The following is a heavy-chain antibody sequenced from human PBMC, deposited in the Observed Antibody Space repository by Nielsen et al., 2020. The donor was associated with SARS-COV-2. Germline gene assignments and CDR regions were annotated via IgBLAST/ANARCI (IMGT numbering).Heavy chain of an antibody. V-gene: IGHV4-30-4*01. Sequence: WIRQPPGKGLEWIGNIHKSGTARYNPSLKSRLVIPIDTSENQFSLMLRSLTAADTAVYYCARDSLSSSSWYYYYYGMDVWGQGTTVTVSS. J-gene: IGHJ6*02. CDR3: ARDSLSSSSWYYYYYGMDV. D-gene: IGHD6-13*01. CDR2: IHKSGTA.